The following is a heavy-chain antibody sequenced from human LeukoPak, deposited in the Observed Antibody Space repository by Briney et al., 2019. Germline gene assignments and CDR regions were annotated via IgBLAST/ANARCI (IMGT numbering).Heavy chain of an antibody. V-gene: IGHV3-21*01. CDR3: ARRFGDSSGWPLDN. Sequence: GGSLRLSCAASGFTFSSYSMNWVRQAPGKGLEWVSSISSSSSYIYYADSVKGRFTISRDNAKNSLYLQMNSLRAEDTAVYYCARRFGDSSGWPLDNWGQGTLVTVSS. CDR1: GFTFSSYS. D-gene: IGHD6-19*01. J-gene: IGHJ4*02. CDR2: ISSSSSYI.